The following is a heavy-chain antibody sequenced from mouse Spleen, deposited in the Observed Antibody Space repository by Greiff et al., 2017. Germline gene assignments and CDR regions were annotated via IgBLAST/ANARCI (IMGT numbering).Heavy chain of an antibody. D-gene: IGHD3-2*01. CDR3: TRDSSGYDYFDY. CDR1: GYTFTDYE. V-gene: IGHV1-15*01. J-gene: IGHJ2*01. CDR2: IDPETGGT. Sequence: QVQLQQSGAELVRPGASVTLSCKASGYTFTDYEMHWVKQTPVHGLEWVGAIDPETGGTAYNQKFKGKAILTADKSSSTAYMELRSLTSGDSAVYYCTRDSSGYDYFDYWGQGTTLTVSS.